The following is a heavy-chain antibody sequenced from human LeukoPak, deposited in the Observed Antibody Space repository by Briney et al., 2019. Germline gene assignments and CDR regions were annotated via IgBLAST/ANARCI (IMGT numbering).Heavy chain of an antibody. J-gene: IGHJ4*02. CDR1: GFTFSSYS. CDR3: ARAPTTGTVDY. V-gene: IGHV3-21*01. Sequence: TGGSLRLSCAASGFTFSSYSMNWVRQAPGKGLEWVSSISSSSSYIYYADSVKGRFTISRDNIEKSLYLQLNSLTADDTAVYFCARAPTTGTVDYWGQGTLVTVSS. CDR2: ISSSSSYI. D-gene: IGHD1-1*01.